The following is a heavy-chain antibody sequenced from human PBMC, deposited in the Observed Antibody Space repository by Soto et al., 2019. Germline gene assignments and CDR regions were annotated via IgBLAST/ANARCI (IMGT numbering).Heavy chain of an antibody. J-gene: IGHJ4*02. CDR1: GGSFSGYY. V-gene: IGHV4-34*01. D-gene: IGHD7-27*01. CDR2: INHSGST. CDR3: ASDLTSDY. Sequence: QVQLQQWGAGLLKPSETLSLTCAVYGGSFSGYYWSWIRQPPGKGLEWIGEINHSGSTNYNPSLESRVTISVDTSKNQFSLKLSSVTAADTAVYYCASDLTSDYWGQGTLVTVSS.